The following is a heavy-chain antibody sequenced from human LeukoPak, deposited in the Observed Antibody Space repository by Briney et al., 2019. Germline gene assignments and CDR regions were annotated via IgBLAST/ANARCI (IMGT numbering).Heavy chain of an antibody. CDR3: ASIHYYGSGSYNDVDY. CDR1: GFTFSSYW. Sequence: HPGGSLRLSCAASGFTFSSYWMHWVRQAPGKGLVWVSRINSDGSSTSYADSVKGRFTISRDNAKNTLYLQMNSLRAEDTAVYYCASIHYYGSGSYNDVDYWGQGTLVTVSS. CDR2: INSDGSST. J-gene: IGHJ4*02. V-gene: IGHV3-74*01. D-gene: IGHD3-10*01.